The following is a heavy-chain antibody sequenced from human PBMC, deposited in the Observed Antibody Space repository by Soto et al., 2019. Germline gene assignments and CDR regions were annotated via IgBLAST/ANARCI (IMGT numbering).Heavy chain of an antibody. V-gene: IGHV1-18*01. Sequence: ASVKVSCKASGYTFTSYGISWVRQAPGQGLEWMGWISAYNGNTNYAQKLQGRVTMTTDTSTSTAYMELRSLRSDDTAVYYCARVQTYYDFWSGYFDYLGHGTLVTVSS. J-gene: IGHJ4*01. D-gene: IGHD3-3*01. CDR1: GYTFTSYG. CDR2: ISAYNGNT. CDR3: ARVQTYYDFWSGYFDY.